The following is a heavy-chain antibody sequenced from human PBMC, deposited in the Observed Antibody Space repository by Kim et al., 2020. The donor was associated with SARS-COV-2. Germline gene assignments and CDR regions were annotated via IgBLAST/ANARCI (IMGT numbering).Heavy chain of an antibody. CDR1: GYTFTGYY. CDR2: INPNSGGT. V-gene: IGHV1-2*02. J-gene: IGHJ6*02. Sequence: ASVKVSCKASGYTFTGYYMHWVRQAPGQGLEWMGWINPNSGGTNYAQKFQGRVTMTRDTSISTAYMELSRLRSDDTAVYYCASHDPHYYDSSGYYFYYYYGMDVWGQGTTVTVSS. CDR3: ASHDPHYYDSSGYYFYYYYGMDV. D-gene: IGHD3-22*01.